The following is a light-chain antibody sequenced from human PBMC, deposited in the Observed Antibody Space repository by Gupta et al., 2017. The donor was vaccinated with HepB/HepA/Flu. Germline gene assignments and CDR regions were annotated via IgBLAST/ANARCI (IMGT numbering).Light chain of an antibody. CDR2: WAS. J-gene: IGKJ4*01. CDR1: QSVLYSSSNKNY. V-gene: IGKV4-1*01. Sequence: DIVMNQSPDSLAVSLGERATINCKSSQSVLYSSSNKNYLAWYQQKPEQPPKLLIYWASTRESGVPDRFSGSGSGTDFTLTITSLQAEDVAVYYCQQYYSIPFTFGGGTKVEIK. CDR3: QQYYSIPFT.